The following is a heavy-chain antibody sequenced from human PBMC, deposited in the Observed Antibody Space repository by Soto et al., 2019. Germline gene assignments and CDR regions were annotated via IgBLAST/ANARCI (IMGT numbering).Heavy chain of an antibody. J-gene: IGHJ5*02. CDR2: IYYSGST. Sequence: SETLSLTCAVSGGSISSYYWSWIRQPPGKGLERIGYIYYSGSTNYNPSLKSRVTISVDTSKNQFSLKLSSVTAADTAVYYCARERPYSGSYPNWFDPWGQGTLVTVSS. CDR3: ARERPYSGSYPNWFDP. CDR1: GGSISSYY. D-gene: IGHD1-26*01. V-gene: IGHV4-59*01.